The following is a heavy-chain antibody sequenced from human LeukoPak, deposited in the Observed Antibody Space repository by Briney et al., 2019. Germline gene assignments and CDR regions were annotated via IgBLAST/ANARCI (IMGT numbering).Heavy chain of an antibody. CDR2: IYYSGST. V-gene: IGHV4-30-4*01. J-gene: IGHJ5*02. Sequence: PSETLSLTCTVSGGSISSGDYYWSWIRQPPGKGLEWIGYIYYSGSTYYNPSLKSRVTISVDTSKNQFSLKLSSVTAADTAVYYCARVFFVRGYDFWSGYQGDWLDPWGQGTLVTVSS. D-gene: IGHD3-3*01. CDR3: ARVFFVRGYDFWSGYQGDWLDP. CDR1: GGSISSGDYY.